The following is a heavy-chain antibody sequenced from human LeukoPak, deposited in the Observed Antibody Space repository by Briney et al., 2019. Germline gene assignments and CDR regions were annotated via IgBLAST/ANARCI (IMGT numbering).Heavy chain of an antibody. CDR3: AKAGVRYFDSSGLYAFDF. D-gene: IGHD3-22*01. Sequence: RSGTLSLTCAVSGGSISSTSYYWAWIRQPPGKGLEWVGTIYYSGSTYHNPSLKSRVTMSVDTSRNQFSLKLSSVDAADTAVYYCAKAGVRYFDSSGLYAFDFWGQGTTVTVSS. V-gene: IGHV4-39*01. J-gene: IGHJ3*01. CDR2: IYYSGST. CDR1: GGSISSTSYY.